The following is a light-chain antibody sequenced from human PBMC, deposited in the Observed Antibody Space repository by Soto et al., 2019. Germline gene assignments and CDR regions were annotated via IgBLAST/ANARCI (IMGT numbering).Light chain of an antibody. CDR3: QQYNNWPWT. V-gene: IGKV3-20*01. Sequence: EIVLTQSPGTLSLSPGERATLSCRASQSIDSSYLAWYQQKPGEAPRLLMYGASSRVTGTPDRFSGSGSGTDFTLTISRLEPEDFAVYYCQQYNNWPWTFGQGTKVEIK. CDR2: GAS. J-gene: IGKJ1*01. CDR1: QSIDSSY.